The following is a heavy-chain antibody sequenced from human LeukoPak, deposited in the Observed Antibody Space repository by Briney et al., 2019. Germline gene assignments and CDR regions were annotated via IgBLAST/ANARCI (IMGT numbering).Heavy chain of an antibody. D-gene: IGHD2-15*01. Sequence: ASVTVSYTPSGSTFTSYGISWVRQAPGQGLEWMGWISAYKGNTNYAQKLQGRVTMTTDTSTSTAYMELRSLRSDDTAVYYCASTRDCSGGSCYWGFDYWGQGTLVTVSS. CDR2: ISAYKGNT. V-gene: IGHV1-18*01. J-gene: IGHJ4*02. CDR3: ASTRDCSGGSCYWGFDY. CDR1: GSTFTSYG.